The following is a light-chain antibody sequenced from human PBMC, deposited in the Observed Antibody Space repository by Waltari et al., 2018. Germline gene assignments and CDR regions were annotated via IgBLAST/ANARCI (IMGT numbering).Light chain of an antibody. CDR2: KAN. J-gene: IGLJ3*02. Sequence: QTVVTQEPSLSVSPGGTVTLTCALSSGSLSTTSYASWYQQTPGQAPRTLVYKANHRSSGVPDRFSGSILGNTAALTITGAQADDESDYYCALYMGSGIWVFGGGTRLTVL. V-gene: IGLV8-61*01. CDR1: SGSLSTTSY. CDR3: ALYMGSGIWV.